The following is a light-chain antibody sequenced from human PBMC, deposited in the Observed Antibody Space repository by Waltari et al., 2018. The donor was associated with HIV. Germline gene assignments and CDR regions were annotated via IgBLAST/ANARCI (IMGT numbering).Light chain of an antibody. V-gene: IGLV2-14*03. J-gene: IGLJ2*01. CDR1: SSDVGGYNY. CDR2: DVS. CDR3: SSYTSSSTRV. Sequence: QSALTQPASVSGSPGQSITICCTGTSSDVGGYNYDSWYKQQQGKAPKLMIYDVSNRPSGVSKRFSGAKSGNTASLTISVLQAEYAADYYCSSYTSSSTRVFGGGTKLTVL.